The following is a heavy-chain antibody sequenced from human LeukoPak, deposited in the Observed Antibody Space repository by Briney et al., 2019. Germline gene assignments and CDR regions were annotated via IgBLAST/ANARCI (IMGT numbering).Heavy chain of an antibody. V-gene: IGHV5-51*01. Sequence: GESLKISCKGSGYSFTSYWIGWVRQMPGKGLEWMGIIYPGDSDTRYSPSFQGQVTISADKSISTAYLQWSSLKASDTAMYYCARLSMGSYYWFYYGMDVWGQGTTVTVSS. CDR3: ARLSMGSYYWFYYGMDV. J-gene: IGHJ6*02. D-gene: IGHD1-26*01. CDR1: GYSFTSYW. CDR2: IYPGDSDT.